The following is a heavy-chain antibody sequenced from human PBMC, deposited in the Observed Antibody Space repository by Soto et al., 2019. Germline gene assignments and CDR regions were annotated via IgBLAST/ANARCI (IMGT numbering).Heavy chain of an antibody. Sequence: ASVKVSCKASGYTFTGYYIHWVRQAPGQGLEWMGWINPNSGGTKYAQKSQGRVTLTRDTSSSTVYMQLSSLRSDDTAVYYCARVYTNGMYYFDYWGQGTLVTVSS. D-gene: IGHD6-19*01. CDR3: ARVYTNGMYYFDY. J-gene: IGHJ4*02. CDR2: INPNSGGT. V-gene: IGHV1-2*02. CDR1: GYTFTGYY.